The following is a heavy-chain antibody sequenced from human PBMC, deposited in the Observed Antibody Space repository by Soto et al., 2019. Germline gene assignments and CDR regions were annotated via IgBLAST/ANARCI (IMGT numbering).Heavy chain of an antibody. Sequence: QVQLVQSGAEVMKPGASVRVSCKTSGYTFINYGITWVRQAPGQGLEWMGWLSAYNGDTSSSEKLQDRFTMTTDTSTKTVYMDLRSLTSDDTAVYYCARWSAIVGGAEALDVWAQGTMVIVSS. CDR2: LSAYNGDT. D-gene: IGHD1-26*01. CDR3: ARWSAIVGGAEALDV. CDR1: GYTFINYG. J-gene: IGHJ3*01. V-gene: IGHV1-18*01.